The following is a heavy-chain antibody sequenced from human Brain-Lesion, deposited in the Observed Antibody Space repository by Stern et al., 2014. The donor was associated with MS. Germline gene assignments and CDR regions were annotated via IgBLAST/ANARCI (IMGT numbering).Heavy chain of an antibody. Sequence: VQLVESGGDLVQPGRSLRLSCAAFGFTFDDYAMHWVRQAPGKGLEWVAGISWNSGTIGYADSVKGRFTTSRDNAYSSLYLQMNGLRPEDTALYYCARDITGSSAYFAYWGQGTLVTVSS. J-gene: IGHJ4*02. V-gene: IGHV3-9*01. CDR3: ARDITGSSAYFAY. CDR2: ISWNSGTI. CDR1: GFTFDDYA. D-gene: IGHD1-14*01.